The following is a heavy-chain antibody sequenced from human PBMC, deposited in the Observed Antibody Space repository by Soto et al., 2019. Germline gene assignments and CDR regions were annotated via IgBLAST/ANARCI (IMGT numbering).Heavy chain of an antibody. D-gene: IGHD6-6*01. V-gene: IGHV3-11*01. J-gene: IGHJ4*02. CDR3: ARDLVAVSGGVYSSSSGGYFFDF. Sequence: QVQLVESGGGLVKPGGSLRLSCAASGFTFSDYYMSWIRQAPGKGLEWVSYISNSGRTLYYADSMKGRFTISRDNAKNSLYLQINSRRSEDTAVYYCARDLVAVSGGVYSSSSGGYFFDFWGQGTLVTVSS. CDR1: GFTFSDYY. CDR2: ISNSGRTL.